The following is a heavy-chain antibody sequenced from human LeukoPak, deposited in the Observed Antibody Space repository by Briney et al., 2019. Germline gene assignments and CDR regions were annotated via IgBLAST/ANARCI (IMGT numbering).Heavy chain of an antibody. CDR3: ARAIPETQQYYFDY. CDR2: IYPGDSDT. J-gene: IGHJ4*02. V-gene: IGHV5-51*01. D-gene: IGHD1-1*01. CDR1: GYSFTSYW. Sequence: GESLKISCKASGYSFTSYWIGWVRQMPGKGLEWMGIIYPGDSDTRYSPSVQGQVTISGDKSISTAYLQWSSLKASDTAMYYCARAIPETQQYYFDYWGQGTLVTVSS.